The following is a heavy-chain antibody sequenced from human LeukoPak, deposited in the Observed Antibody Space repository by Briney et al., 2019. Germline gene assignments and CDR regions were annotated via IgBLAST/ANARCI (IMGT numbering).Heavy chain of an antibody. CDR1: GDSVSSNSAA. J-gene: IGHJ3*02. CDR2: TYYRSKWYN. Sequence: SQTLSLTCAISGDSVSSNSAAWNWIRQSPSRGLEWLRRTYYRSKWYNDYAVSVKSRITINPDTSKNQFSLQLNSVTPEDTAVYYCAREGEVAAAGPLDAFDIWGQGTMVTVSS. V-gene: IGHV6-1*01. D-gene: IGHD6-13*01. CDR3: AREGEVAAAGPLDAFDI.